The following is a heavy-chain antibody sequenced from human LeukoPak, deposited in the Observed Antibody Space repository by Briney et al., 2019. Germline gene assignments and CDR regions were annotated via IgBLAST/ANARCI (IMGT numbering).Heavy chain of an antibody. CDR3: ARASQHRYCSGGSCYSARWFDP. V-gene: IGHV4-34*01. CDR1: GGSFSGYY. Sequence: SETLSHTCAVYGGSFSGYYWSWIRQPPGKGLQWIGEINHSGSTNYNPSLKSRVTISVDTSKNQFSLKLSSVTAADTAVYYCARASQHRYCSGGSCYSARWFDPSGQGTLVTVSS. J-gene: IGHJ5*02. CDR2: INHSGST. D-gene: IGHD2-15*01.